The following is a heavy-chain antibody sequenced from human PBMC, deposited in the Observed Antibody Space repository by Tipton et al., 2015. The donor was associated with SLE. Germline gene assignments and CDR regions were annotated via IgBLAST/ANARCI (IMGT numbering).Heavy chain of an antibody. J-gene: IGHJ4*02. D-gene: IGHD3/OR15-3a*01. CDR1: GYSFSSGYF. CDR2: MSHTGVP. Sequence: TLSLTCTVSGYSFSSGYFWGWIRQPPGKGREWIGSMSHTGVPAYNPSPRSRVTIFVDSSKNQFYLIMTSVTAADTAVYYCARDLGHGGDSDYWGQGILVTVSS. CDR3: ARDLGHGGDSDY. V-gene: IGHV4-38-2*02.